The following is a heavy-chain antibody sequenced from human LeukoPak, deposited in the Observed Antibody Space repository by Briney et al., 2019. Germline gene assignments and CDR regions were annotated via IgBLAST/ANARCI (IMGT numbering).Heavy chain of an antibody. V-gene: IGHV4-59*08. CDR3: ARRRNWLDP. Sequence: PSETLSLTCTVSGGSVSGYYWTCVRQPPGKGLEWIGYIYYSETNYNPSLKSRVNISLDPSKYQLSLNLTSVTAADTAVYYCARRRNWLDPWGQGNLVTVSS. CDR1: GGSVSGYY. CDR2: IYYSET. J-gene: IGHJ5*02.